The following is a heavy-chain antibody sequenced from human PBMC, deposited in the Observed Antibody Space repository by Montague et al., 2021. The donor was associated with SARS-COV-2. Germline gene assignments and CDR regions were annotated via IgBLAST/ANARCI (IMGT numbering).Heavy chain of an antibody. D-gene: IGHD1-26*01. Sequence: SETLSLTCAVFDGSFSDFYWSWIRQPPGKGLEWIGGVNHSGTTYYNPSLKSRVTISVDTSKNQFSLKLNSVTAADAAVYYCASGDGNGSGYLDVWGKGTTVTVSS. V-gene: IGHV4-34*01. CDR3: ASGDGNGSGYLDV. J-gene: IGHJ6*03. CDR1: DGSFSDFY. CDR2: VNHSGTT.